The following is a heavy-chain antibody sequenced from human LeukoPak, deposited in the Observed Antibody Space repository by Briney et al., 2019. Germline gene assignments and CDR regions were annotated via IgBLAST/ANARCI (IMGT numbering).Heavy chain of an antibody. J-gene: IGHJ4*02. D-gene: IGHD5-18*01. CDR1: GFTFSSYA. V-gene: IGHV3-23*01. Sequence: GGSLRLSCAASGFTFSSYAMSWVRQAPGKGLEWVSAISGSGGSAYYADSAKGRFTISRDNSKNTLYLQMNSLRAEDTAVYYCAKDDSYGYSLDYWGQGTLVTVSS. CDR2: ISGSGGSA. CDR3: AKDDSYGYSLDY.